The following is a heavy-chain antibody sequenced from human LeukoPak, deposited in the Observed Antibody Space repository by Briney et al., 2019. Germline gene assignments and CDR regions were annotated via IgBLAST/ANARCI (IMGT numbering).Heavy chain of an antibody. CDR2: ISAYTANT. CDR1: GYTFRSYG. J-gene: IGHJ4*02. CDR3: AREIGVPSLDY. V-gene: IGHV1-18*01. Sequence: GASVKVSCKASGYTFRSYGITWVRQAPGRGLEWMGWISAYTANTNYAQNFQGRLTLTTDTSTSTAYMELRSLRSDDTAVYYCAREIGVPSLDYWGQGTLVTVSS. D-gene: IGHD2-8*01.